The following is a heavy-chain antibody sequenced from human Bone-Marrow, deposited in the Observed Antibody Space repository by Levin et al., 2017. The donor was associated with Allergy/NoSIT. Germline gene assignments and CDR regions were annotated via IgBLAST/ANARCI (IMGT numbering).Heavy chain of an antibody. Sequence: GESLKISCAASGFTVSSNYMSWVRQAPGKGLEWVSVIYSGGSTYYADSVKGRFTISRDNSKNTLYLQMNSLRAEDTAVYYCARGWPDTAMVYWGQGTLVTVSS. V-gene: IGHV3-53*01. CDR2: IYSGGST. J-gene: IGHJ4*02. CDR3: ARGWPDTAMVY. CDR1: GFTVSSNY. D-gene: IGHD5-18*01.